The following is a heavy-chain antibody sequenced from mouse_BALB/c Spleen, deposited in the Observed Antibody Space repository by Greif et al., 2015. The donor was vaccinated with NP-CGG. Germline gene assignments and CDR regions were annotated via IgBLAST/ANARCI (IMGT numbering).Heavy chain of an antibody. D-gene: IGHD1-1*01. V-gene: IGHV5-6-5*01. CDR1: GFTFSSYA. CDR3: ARATTVVSTGNYFDY. CDR2: ISSGGRP. Sequence: EVTLEESGGGLVKPGGSLKLSCAASGFTFSSYAMSWVRQTPETRLEWVASISSGGRPYYPDSVKGRFTISRENARNILWRQMSSLRSEDRAMCGGARATTVVSTGNYFDYWGQGTTLTVSS. J-gene: IGHJ2*01.